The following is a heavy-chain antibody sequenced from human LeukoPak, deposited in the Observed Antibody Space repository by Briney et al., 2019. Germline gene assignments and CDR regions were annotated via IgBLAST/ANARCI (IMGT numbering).Heavy chain of an antibody. CDR2: INSSGIVI. D-gene: IGHD3-16*01. J-gene: IGHJ4*02. Sequence: PGGSLRLSCEASGFTFSTYSMNWVRQAPGKGLEWVSYINSSGIVIYYADCVKGRFTISRDNSKNMVYLQVNSLRAEDTAVYYCARGALRGDRGNFFDYWGQGTLVTVSS. V-gene: IGHV3-48*01. CDR1: GFTFSTYS. CDR3: ARGALRGDRGNFFDY.